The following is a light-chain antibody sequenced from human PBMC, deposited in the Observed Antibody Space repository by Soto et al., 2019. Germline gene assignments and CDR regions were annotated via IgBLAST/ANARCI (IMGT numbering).Light chain of an antibody. J-gene: IGLJ1*01. CDR3: SSYTDDTSYV. CDR1: RSDIGGYNY. CDR2: DAY. V-gene: IGLV2-14*03. Sequence: QSVLTQPASVSGSPGQSITISCIGTRSDIGGYNYVSWHQQHPGKAPKLMIYDAYERPLGVSNRFSGSKSGNTASLTISGLQNEDEADYYCSSYTDDTSYVFGSGTKLTLL.